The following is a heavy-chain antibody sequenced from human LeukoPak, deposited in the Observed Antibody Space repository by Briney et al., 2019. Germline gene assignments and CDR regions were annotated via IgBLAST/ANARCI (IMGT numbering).Heavy chain of an antibody. V-gene: IGHV3-7*01. CDR3: FTGGGY. CDR1: EVSFKNYW. J-gene: IGHJ4*02. D-gene: IGHD1-14*01. Sequence: GGSLRLSCAASEVSFKNYWMNWVRQAPGKGLEWVANINPDGSQKYYVDSVKGRFTISRDNAKNSLFLQMNSLRVEETAVYYCFTGGGYWGQGTLVTVSS. CDR2: INPDGSQK.